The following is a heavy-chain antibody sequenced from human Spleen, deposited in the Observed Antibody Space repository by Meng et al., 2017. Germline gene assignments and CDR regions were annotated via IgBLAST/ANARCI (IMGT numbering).Heavy chain of an antibody. CDR2: ISRSSSYI. CDR1: GFTFSSYS. CDR3: ARVGLEIVVPAAMRARPYYYYGMDV. D-gene: IGHD2-2*01. V-gene: IGHV3-21*01. J-gene: IGHJ6*02. Sequence: GESLKISCAASGFTFSSYSMNWVRQAPGKGLEWVSSISRSSSYIYYADSMKGRFTISRDNAKNSLYLRMNSLRAEDTAVYYCARVGLEIVVPAAMRARPYYYYGMDVWGQGTMVTVSS.